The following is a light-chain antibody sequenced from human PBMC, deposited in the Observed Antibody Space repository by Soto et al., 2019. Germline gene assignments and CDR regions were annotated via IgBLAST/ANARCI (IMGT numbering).Light chain of an antibody. CDR3: QQHYTWRSIT. CDR2: GAS. CDR1: QSITSN. V-gene: IGKV3-15*01. J-gene: IGKJ5*01. Sequence: EIVMTQSPATLSVSPGERATLSCRASQSITSNLAWYQQKPGQAPRLLLYGASTRATGIPPTFSGSGSGTDFTLTISSLQSDDSAVSYCQQHYTWRSITFGQGTRLEIK.